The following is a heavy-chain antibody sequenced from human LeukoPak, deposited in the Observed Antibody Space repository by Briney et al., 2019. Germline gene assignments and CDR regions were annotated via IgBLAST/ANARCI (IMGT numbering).Heavy chain of an antibody. CDR3: AKGVSSAMIADY. J-gene: IGHJ4*02. CDR2: INPNSGGT. CDR1: GYTFTGYY. Sequence: ASVKVSCKASGYTFTGYYMHWVRQAPGQGLEWMGWINPNSGGTSYAQKFQGRVTMTRDTSINTAYMELSRLRTDDTAMYYCAKGVSSAMIADYWGQGTLVTVSS. V-gene: IGHV1-2*02. D-gene: IGHD3-22*01.